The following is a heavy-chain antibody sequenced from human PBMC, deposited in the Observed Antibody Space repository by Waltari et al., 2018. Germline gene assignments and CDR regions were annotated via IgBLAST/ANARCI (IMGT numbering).Heavy chain of an antibody. CDR2: IIPSRVIA. CDR1: GDTFSSYA. CDR3: ARGTQPEKAFDY. Sequence: QVQLVKSGAAVKKPGPSVQVSCKASGDTFSSYAISWVRQAPGQGLEWMGGIIPSRVIANYAQQFHGRFNNTANEATSTAYMELSIPRSEDTAVYYCARGTQPEKAFDYWGQGTLVTVSS. V-gene: IGHV1-69*04. J-gene: IGHJ4*02.